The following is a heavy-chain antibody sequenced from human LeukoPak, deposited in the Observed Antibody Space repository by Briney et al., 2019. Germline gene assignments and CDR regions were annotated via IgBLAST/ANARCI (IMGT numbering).Heavy chain of an antibody. J-gene: IGHJ4*02. CDR2: IIHSGRT. V-gene: IGHV4-34*01. CDR1: GGSFNDYY. CDR3: ARGEMYCSSTSCQTVFDY. D-gene: IGHD2-2*01. Sequence: SETLSLTCTVYGGSFNDYYWTWIRQSPGKGLEWIGEIIHSGRTNYSPSLRSRVTISVDTSKNQFSLKLTSVTAADTAVYFCARGEMYCSSTSCQTVFDYWGQGTLVTVSS.